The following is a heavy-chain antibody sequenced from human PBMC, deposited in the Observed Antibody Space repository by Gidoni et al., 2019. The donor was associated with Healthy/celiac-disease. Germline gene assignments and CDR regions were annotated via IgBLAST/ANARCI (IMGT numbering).Heavy chain of an antibody. CDR2: IFSNDET. V-gene: IGHV2-26*01. D-gene: IGHD4-4*01. CDR3: ARISQTTVTTPCFDY. J-gene: IGHJ4*02. CDR1: GFSLSNARMG. Sequence: QVTLKESGPMLVKPTETLTLTCTVSGFSLSNARMGVSWIRQPPGKALEWLAHIFSNDETSYSTSLKSRLTISKDTSKSQVVLTMTNMDPVDTATYYCARISQTTVTTPCFDYWGQGTLVTVSS.